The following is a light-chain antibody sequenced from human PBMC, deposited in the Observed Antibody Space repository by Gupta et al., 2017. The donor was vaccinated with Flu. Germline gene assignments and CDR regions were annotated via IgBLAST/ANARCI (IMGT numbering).Light chain of an antibody. J-gene: IGLJ1*01. V-gene: IGLV2-23*02. CDR2: EVT. CDR3: CSYADSRTFV. Sequence: TSGDVGNYDLVSWFQQQSGKAPKLIIYEVTQRPSGVSNRFCGSKSGNTASLRISGLQAEDEGDYYCCSYADSRTFVFGTGTKVTV. CDR1: SGDVGNYDL.